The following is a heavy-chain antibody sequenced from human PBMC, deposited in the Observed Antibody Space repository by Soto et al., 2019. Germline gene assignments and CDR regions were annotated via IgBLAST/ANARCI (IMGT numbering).Heavy chain of an antibody. J-gene: IGHJ6*02. CDR2: INPGNGDT. D-gene: IGHD2-2*01. V-gene: IGHV1-3*01. CDR1: GYSFTKYG. Sequence: ASVKVSCKTSGYSFTKYGLHWVRQAPGQRLEWMGWINPGNGDTKYSQKFQGRVTITRDTSATTAYMELSSLRSEDSAVFYCARTDCSSTSCYNYYYYGMDVWGQGTTVTVS. CDR3: ARTDCSSTSCYNYYYYGMDV.